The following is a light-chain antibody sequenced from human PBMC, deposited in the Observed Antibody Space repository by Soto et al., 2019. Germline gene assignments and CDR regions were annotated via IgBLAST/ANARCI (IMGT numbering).Light chain of an antibody. CDR3: QQTYSTPLT. CDR1: QSIGSR. V-gene: IGKV1-5*01. J-gene: IGKJ4*01. Sequence: DIQMTQSPSTLSASVGDRVTITCRASQSIGSRLAWYQQKPGKAPKLLIYDASSLESGVPSRFSGSGSGTEFTLTINILQPEDFATYYCQQTYSTPLTFGGGTKVDIK. CDR2: DAS.